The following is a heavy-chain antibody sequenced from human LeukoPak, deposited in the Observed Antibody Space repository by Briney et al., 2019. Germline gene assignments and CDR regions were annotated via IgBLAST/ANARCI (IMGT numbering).Heavy chain of an antibody. Sequence: SSVKVSCKASGGTFISYAISWVRQTPGQGLEWMGGIIPIFVTANYAHKSQGRVTITTHESTSTAYMGLSSLRSEDTAVYYCAIGGEWFDPWGQGTLVTVSS. CDR3: AIGGEWFDP. J-gene: IGHJ5*02. V-gene: IGHV1-69*05. D-gene: IGHD3-16*01. CDR1: GGTFISYA. CDR2: IIPIFVTA.